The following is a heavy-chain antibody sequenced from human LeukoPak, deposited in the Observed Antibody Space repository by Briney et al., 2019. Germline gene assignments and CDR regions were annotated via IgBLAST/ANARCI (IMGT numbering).Heavy chain of an antibody. Sequence: ASETLSLTCTVSGGSISSSSYYWGWIRQPPGKGLEWIGSIYYSGSTYYNPSLKSRVTISVDTSKNQFSLKLSSVTAADTAVYYCARDWGDGYNFGYWGQGTLVTVSS. CDR3: ARDWGDGYNFGY. CDR1: GGSISSSSYY. J-gene: IGHJ4*02. V-gene: IGHV4-39*07. CDR2: IYYSGST. D-gene: IGHD5-24*01.